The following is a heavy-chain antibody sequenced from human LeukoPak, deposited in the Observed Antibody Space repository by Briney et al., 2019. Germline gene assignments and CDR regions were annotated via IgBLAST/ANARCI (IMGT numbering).Heavy chain of an antibody. CDR1: GFTFSDFY. Sequence: GGSLRLSCAASGFTFSDFYISWVRESPGKGLEGVAGINQDGTGKYYVASVKGRFTISRDNAKKSVWLQMTSLRADDTAVYYCARSLWPEDYWGQGTLVTVSS. CDR2: INQDGTGK. V-gene: IGHV3-7*01. CDR3: ARSLWPEDY. J-gene: IGHJ4*02. D-gene: IGHD3-16*01.